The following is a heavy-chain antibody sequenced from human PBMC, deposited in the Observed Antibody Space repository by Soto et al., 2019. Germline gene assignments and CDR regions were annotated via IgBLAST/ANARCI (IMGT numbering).Heavy chain of an antibody. CDR2: ISGSGGST. D-gene: IGHD2-15*01. Sequence: EVQLLESGGGMVQPGRSLRLSCAASGLTFSSYAMGWFRQAPVKGLEWVSAISGSGGSTYYADSEKGRFTISRDNSKNTLYLQMNSLRAEDTAVYYCAKGVGYCSGGSCYPIDYWGQGTLVTVSA. CDR1: GLTFSSYA. J-gene: IGHJ4*02. V-gene: IGHV3-23*01. CDR3: AKGVGYCSGGSCYPIDY.